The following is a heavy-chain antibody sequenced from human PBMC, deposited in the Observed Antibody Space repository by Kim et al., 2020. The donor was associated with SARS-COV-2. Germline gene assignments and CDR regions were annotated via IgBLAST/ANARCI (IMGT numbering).Heavy chain of an antibody. CDR1: GFTFGDYA. D-gene: IGHD5-18*01. Sequence: GGSLRLSCTASGFTFGDYAMSWVRQAPGKGLEWVGFIRSKAYGGTTEYAASVKGRFTISRDDSKSIAYLQMNSLKTEDTAVYYCTRAGQLWSWFWGEEGDYWGQGTLVTVSS. V-gene: IGHV3-49*04. CDR3: TRAGQLWSWFWGEEGDY. CDR2: IRSKAYGGTT. J-gene: IGHJ4*02.